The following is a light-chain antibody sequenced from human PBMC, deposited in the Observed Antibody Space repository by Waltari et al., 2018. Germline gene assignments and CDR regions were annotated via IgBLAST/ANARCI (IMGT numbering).Light chain of an antibody. CDR2: NNS. CDR3: AAWDDSLSGYV. J-gene: IGLJ1*01. V-gene: IGLV1-44*01. CDR1: SANIGRNP. Sequence: SVLTQPPSASGTPGQRVTIPCSGSSANIGRNPANWYQQLPGTAPKLLINNNSQRPSGVPDRFSGSKSGTSASLAISGLLSDDEAEYYCAAWDDSLSGYVFGTGTNVSVL.